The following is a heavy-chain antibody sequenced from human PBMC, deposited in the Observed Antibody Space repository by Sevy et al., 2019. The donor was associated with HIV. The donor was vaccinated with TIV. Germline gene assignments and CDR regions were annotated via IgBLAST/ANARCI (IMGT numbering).Heavy chain of an antibody. CDR1: GFTFSSYG. CDR2: IRYDGSNK. J-gene: IGHJ6*02. V-gene: IGHV3-30*02. D-gene: IGHD1-1*01. Sequence: GGSLRLSCAASGFTFSSYGMHWVRQAPGKGLEWVAFIRYDGSNKYYADSVKGRFTISRDNSKNTLYLQMNSLRAEDTAVYYCAKDEGELEYYYYYGMDVWGQGTTVTVSS. CDR3: AKDEGELEYYYYYGMDV.